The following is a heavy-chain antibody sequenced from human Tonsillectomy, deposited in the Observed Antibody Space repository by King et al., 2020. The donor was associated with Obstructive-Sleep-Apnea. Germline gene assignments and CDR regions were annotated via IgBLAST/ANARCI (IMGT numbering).Heavy chain of an antibody. CDR1: GGSLNIYF. CDR3: ARSIAASGVLDY. D-gene: IGHD3-16*01. Sequence: QLQESGPGLVEPSETLSLTCTVSGGSLNIYFWSWIRQPPGRGLEWIGYIYDTGSTTYNPSLKSRVRMSLATSKNQFSLKLSDVTAADTAVYYCARSIAASGVLDYWGQGSQVTVTS. CDR2: IYDTGST. V-gene: IGHV4-59*08. J-gene: IGHJ4*02.